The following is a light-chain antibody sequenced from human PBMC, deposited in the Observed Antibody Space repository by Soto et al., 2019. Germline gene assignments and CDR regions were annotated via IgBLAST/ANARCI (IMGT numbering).Light chain of an antibody. Sequence: QSVLTQPPSASGTPGQKVTISCSGSRSNIGSNTVNWYQQVPGTAPKLLIPSNNQRPSGVPARFSGSKSGTSASLAISGLQSDDEADYYCAAWDGSLTGYVFGTGTKVTVL. V-gene: IGLV1-44*01. CDR1: RSNIGSNT. J-gene: IGLJ1*01. CDR3: AAWDGSLTGYV. CDR2: SNN.